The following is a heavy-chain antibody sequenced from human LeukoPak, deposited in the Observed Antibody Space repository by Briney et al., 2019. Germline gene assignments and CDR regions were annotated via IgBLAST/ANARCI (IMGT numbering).Heavy chain of an antibody. CDR1: GFTFSSYA. Sequence: GGSLRLSCAASGFTFSSYAMSWVRQAPGKGLEWVSAISGSGSSTYYADSVKGRFTISRDNSKNTLYLQMNSLRAEDTAVYYCASDCSGGSCYPPFDYWGQGTLVTVSS. V-gene: IGHV3-23*01. CDR2: ISGSGSST. D-gene: IGHD2-15*01. CDR3: ASDCSGGSCYPPFDY. J-gene: IGHJ4*02.